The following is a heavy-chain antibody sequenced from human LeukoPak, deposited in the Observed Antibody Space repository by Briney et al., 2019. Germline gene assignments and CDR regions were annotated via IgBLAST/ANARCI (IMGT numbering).Heavy chain of an antibody. Sequence: GGSLRLSCAASGFTFSSYSMNWVRQAPGKGLEWVSILYSGGKTDYADPVKGRFTISRDNSKNTLYLEMNSLRADDTAVYYCVSTLGTWGQGTLVTVSS. CDR2: LYSGGKT. J-gene: IGHJ5*02. D-gene: IGHD3-3*02. CDR1: GFTFSSYS. V-gene: IGHV3-53*01. CDR3: VSTLGT.